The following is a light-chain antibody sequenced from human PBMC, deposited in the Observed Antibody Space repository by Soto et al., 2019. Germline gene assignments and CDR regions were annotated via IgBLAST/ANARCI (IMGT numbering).Light chain of an antibody. CDR2: QVT. Sequence: QSVPTQPASVSGSPGQSITISCTVTSSDLAIYNYVSWYQQQPGKAPKLMIYQVTNRHSGVSNRFSGSRSGNTASLTISGLQAEDEADYYCSSYTDSSNYVFGTGTKVTVL. CDR1: SSDLAIYNY. CDR3: SSYTDSSNYV. J-gene: IGLJ1*01. V-gene: IGLV2-14*01.